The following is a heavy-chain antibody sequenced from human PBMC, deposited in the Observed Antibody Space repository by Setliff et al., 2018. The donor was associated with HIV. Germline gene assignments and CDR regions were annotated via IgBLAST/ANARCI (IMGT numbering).Heavy chain of an antibody. CDR1: GFTFDDYA. CDR3: ARDRIAVAGLYYYYMDV. V-gene: IGHV3-21*01. J-gene: IGHJ6*03. D-gene: IGHD6-19*01. CDR2: ISSSSSYI. Sequence: GGSLRLSCAASGFTFDDYAMHWVRQAPGKGLEWVSSISSSSSYIYYADSVRGRFTISRDNAKNSLSLQMNSLKAEDTAVYYCARDRIAVAGLYYYYMDVWGKGTTVTVSS.